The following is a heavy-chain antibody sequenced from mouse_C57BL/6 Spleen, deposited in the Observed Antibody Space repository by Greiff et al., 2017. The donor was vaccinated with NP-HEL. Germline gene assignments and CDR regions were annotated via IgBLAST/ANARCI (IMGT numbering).Heavy chain of an antibody. V-gene: IGHV2-5*01. Sequence: QVHVKQSGPGLVQPSQRLSITCTVSGFSLTSYGVHWVRQSPGKGLEWLGVIWRGGSTDYNAAFMSRLSITKDNSKSQVFFKMNSLQADDTAIYYCAKGDYDGPYYYAMDYWGQGTSVTVSS. CDR3: AKGDYDGPYYYAMDY. D-gene: IGHD2-4*01. CDR2: IWRGGST. CDR1: GFSLTSYG. J-gene: IGHJ4*01.